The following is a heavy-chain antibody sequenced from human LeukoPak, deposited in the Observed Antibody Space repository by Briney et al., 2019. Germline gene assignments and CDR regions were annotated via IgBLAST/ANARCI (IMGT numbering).Heavy chain of an antibody. CDR1: GFTFSSYE. CDR2: ISSSGSTI. V-gene: IGHV3-48*03. Sequence: GGSLRLSCAASGFTFSSYEMNWVRQAPGKGLEWGSYISSSGSTIYYADSVKGRFTISRDNAKKSLFLELNSLRADDTAVFYCARDPGYSAFDLWGQGSLVTVSS. J-gene: IGHJ4*02. D-gene: IGHD5-12*01. CDR3: ARDPGYSAFDL.